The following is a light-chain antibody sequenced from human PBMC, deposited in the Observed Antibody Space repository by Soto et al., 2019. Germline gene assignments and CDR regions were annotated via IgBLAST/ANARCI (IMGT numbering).Light chain of an antibody. Sequence: KTSAVTLSVSPGKRSTPPCRASQSVSSNLAWYQQKPGQAPRLLIYGASTRATGIPARFSGSGSGTEFTLTISSLQSEDFAVYYCQQYNDWPRTFGQGTKVDIK. CDR1: QSVSSN. V-gene: IGKV3-15*01. CDR3: QQYNDWPRT. CDR2: GAS. J-gene: IGKJ1*01.